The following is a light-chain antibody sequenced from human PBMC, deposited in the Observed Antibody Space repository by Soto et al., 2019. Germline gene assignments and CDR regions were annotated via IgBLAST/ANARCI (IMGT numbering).Light chain of an antibody. Sequence: EIVLTQSPGTLSLSPGERATLSCRASQSVSRSYLAWYQQKPGQAPRLLSYGASSRATGIPDRFSGSGSGTDFPLTISRLGPEDLAVYYCQQYGSSLFTFGPGTKVDIK. CDR3: QQYGSSLFT. V-gene: IGKV3-20*01. CDR1: QSVSRSY. CDR2: GAS. J-gene: IGKJ3*01.